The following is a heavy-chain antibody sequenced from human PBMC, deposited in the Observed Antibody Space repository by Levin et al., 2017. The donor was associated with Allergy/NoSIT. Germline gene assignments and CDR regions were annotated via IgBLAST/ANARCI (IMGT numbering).Heavy chain of an antibody. V-gene: IGHV3-72*01. CDR3: VRVVGGYLGYFDY. CDR1: GFMFSDHY. Sequence: GGSLRLSCAASGFMFSDHYMDWVRQAPGKGLEWVGRTRNKANRYTTEYAASVRGRFTISRDDSKNSVYLQMNSLKTEDTAFYYCVRVVGGYLGYFDYWGQGTLVTVSS. CDR2: TRNKANRYTT. D-gene: IGHD5-12*01. J-gene: IGHJ4*02.